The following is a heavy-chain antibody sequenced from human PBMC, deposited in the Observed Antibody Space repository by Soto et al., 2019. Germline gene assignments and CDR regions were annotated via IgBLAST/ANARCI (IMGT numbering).Heavy chain of an antibody. CDR2: IWYDGSNK. J-gene: IGHJ4*02. CDR3: ARDYGSGMDC. CDR1: GLTFSSYG. D-gene: IGHD3-10*01. V-gene: IGHV3-33*01. Sequence: QVQLVESGGGVVQPGRSLRLSCAASGLTFSSYGMHWVRQAPGRGLEWVALIWYDGSNKYYGDSVKGRFTISRDNSKNTLYLKMRSLRAEATAVYYCARDYGSGMDCWGQGTLVIVSS.